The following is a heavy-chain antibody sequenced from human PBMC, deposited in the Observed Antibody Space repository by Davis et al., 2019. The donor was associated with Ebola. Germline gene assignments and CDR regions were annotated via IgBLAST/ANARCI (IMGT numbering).Heavy chain of an antibody. CDR3: TRSSPIFEGAMDV. CDR2: IRSSSSFI. V-gene: IGHV3-21*01. J-gene: IGHJ6*04. CDR1: GFRFSTYT. D-gene: IGHD3-3*01. Sequence: GGSLRLSCVASGFRFSTYTMNWVRQAPGKGLEWVSYIRSSSSFIFYADSVKGRFTISRDNAKRSLYMQMDSLNAEDTAVYYCTRSSPIFEGAMDVWCKGTTVTVSS.